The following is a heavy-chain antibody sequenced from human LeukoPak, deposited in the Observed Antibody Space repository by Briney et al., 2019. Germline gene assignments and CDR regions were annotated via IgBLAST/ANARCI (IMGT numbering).Heavy chain of an antibody. Sequence: PGTSLRLSCAASGFSFSSYGMHWVRQAPGKGLEWVGVISYEGLSAYYADSVKGRFTISRDNSQNMLYLQMNSLRAEDTALYYCAKEKDYYISRSCDYWGQGTHVTVSS. D-gene: IGHD3-10*01. V-gene: IGHV3-30*18. CDR2: ISYEGLSA. CDR3: AKEKDYYISRSCDY. CDR1: GFSFSSYG. J-gene: IGHJ4*02.